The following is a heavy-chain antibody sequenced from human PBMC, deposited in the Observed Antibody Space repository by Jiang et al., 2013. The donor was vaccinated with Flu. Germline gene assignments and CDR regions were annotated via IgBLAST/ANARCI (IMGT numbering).Heavy chain of an antibody. V-gene: IGHV1-3*01. D-gene: IGHD3-3*01. CDR1: GYTFTSYA. CDR2: INAGNGNT. Sequence: SGYTFTSYAIALGAPGPGQRLEWMGWINAGNGNTKYSQKFQGRVTITRDTSASTAYMELSSLRSEDTAVYYCARDRRLRFLEWLPRNFDYWGQGTLVTVSS. CDR3: ARDRRLRFLEWLPRNFDY. J-gene: IGHJ4*02.